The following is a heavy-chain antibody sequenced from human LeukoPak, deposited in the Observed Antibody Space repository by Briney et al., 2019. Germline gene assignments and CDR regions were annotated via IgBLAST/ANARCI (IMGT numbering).Heavy chain of an antibody. CDR1: GFTFSSSA. J-gene: IGHJ4*02. D-gene: IGHD1-26*01. CDR2: VSGSGRGENT. Sequence: GGSLRLSCAASGFTFSSSAMSWVRQAPGKGLEWVSNVSGSGRGENTYYADSVKGRFTISRDNSKNKLYLQMNSLRAEDTAIYYCAKDWDWELLIFDYWGQGTLVTVSS. V-gene: IGHV3-23*01. CDR3: AKDWDWELLIFDY.